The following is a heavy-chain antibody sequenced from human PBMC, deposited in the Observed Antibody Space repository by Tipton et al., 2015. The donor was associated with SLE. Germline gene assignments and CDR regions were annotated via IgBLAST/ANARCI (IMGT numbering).Heavy chain of an antibody. D-gene: IGHD7-27*01. CDR2: MKRDGSEK. CDR3: AKKLGRGGLDN. V-gene: IGHV3-7*05. J-gene: IGHJ4*02. CDR1: GFTFSRYW. Sequence: AVSGFTFSRYWMTWVRQAPGKGLEWVAGMKRDGSEKQYVDSVKGRFTISRDNARNSLYLQMNSLGAEDTAVYYCAKKLGRGGLDNWGQGTLVTVSS.